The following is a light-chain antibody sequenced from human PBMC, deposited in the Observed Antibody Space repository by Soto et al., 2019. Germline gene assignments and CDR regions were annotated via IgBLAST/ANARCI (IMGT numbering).Light chain of an antibody. V-gene: IGLV2-14*01. CDR1: SSDVGGYDY. Sequence: QSALTQPASVSGSPGQSIAISCTGTSSDVGGYDYVSWYQPHPDKAPKLMIYEVTKRPSGVSNRFSGSKSGNTASLTISGLQPEDEADYYCSSHTSGSTRVFGSGTKVTVL. CDR2: EVT. CDR3: SSHTSGSTRV. J-gene: IGLJ1*01.